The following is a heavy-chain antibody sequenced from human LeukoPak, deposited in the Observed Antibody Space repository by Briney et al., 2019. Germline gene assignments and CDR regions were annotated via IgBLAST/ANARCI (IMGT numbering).Heavy chain of an antibody. CDR2: IWYDGSNK. CDR1: GFTFSGYG. D-gene: IGHD4-23*01. Sequence: GGSLRLSCAASGFTFSGYGMHWVRQAPGKGLEWVAVIWYDGSNKYYADSVKGRFTISRDNSKNTLYLQMNSLRAEDTAVYYCAREAAGAAVVTNRYYMDVWGKGTTVTVSS. V-gene: IGHV3-33*01. J-gene: IGHJ6*03. CDR3: AREAAGAAVVTNRYYMDV.